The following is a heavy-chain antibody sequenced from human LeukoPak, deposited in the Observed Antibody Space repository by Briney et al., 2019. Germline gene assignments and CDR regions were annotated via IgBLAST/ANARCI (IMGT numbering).Heavy chain of an antibody. J-gene: IGHJ4*02. D-gene: IGHD3-10*01. CDR2: IKQDGSEK. V-gene: IGHV3-7*01. Sequence: GGSLRLSCAASGFTFSSYWMSWVRQAAGKGLEWVANIKQDGSEKYYVDSVKGRFTISRDNAKHSLYLQMNSLRAADPAVSYCARLHGSGSYYKFLWGQGTLVTVSS. CDR3: ARLHGSGSYYKFL. CDR1: GFTFSSYW.